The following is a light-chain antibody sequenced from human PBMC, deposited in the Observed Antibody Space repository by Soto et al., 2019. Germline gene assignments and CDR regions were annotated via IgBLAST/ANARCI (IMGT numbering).Light chain of an antibody. J-gene: IGLJ2*01. CDR2: NND. Sequence: QSVLTQPPSASGTPGQRVTISCSGSSSNIGANPVNWYQQLPGTAPKLLIYNNDQRPSGVPDRFSASKSGTSASLAFSGLRSEDEADYYCEAWIDSLYGALFGGGTKLTVL. CDR1: SSNIGANP. V-gene: IGLV1-44*01. CDR3: EAWIDSLYGAL.